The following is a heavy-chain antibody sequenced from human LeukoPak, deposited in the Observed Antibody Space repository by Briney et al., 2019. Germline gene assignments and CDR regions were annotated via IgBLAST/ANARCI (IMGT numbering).Heavy chain of an antibody. D-gene: IGHD6-13*01. CDR2: IIPIFGTA. CDR3: GHSSSWDNWFAP. V-gene: IGHV1-69*06. CDR1: GGTFSSYA. Sequence: ASVKVSCKASGGTFSSYAISWVRQAPGQGLEWMGGIIPIFGTANYAQKFQGRVTITADKSTSTAYMELSSLRSEDTAVYYCGHSSSWDNWFAPWGQGTLVTVSS. J-gene: IGHJ5*02.